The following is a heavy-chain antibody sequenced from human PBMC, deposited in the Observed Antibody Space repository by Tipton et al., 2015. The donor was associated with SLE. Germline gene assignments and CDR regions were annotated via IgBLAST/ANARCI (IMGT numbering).Heavy chain of an antibody. CDR3: AHFAGY. V-gene: IGHV4-34*08. CDR2: INHSGST. CDR1: GFTFSSYE. Sequence: LRLSCAASGFTFSSYEMNWVRQPPGKGLEWIGEINHSGSTNYNPSLKSRVTISVDTSKNQFSLKLSSVTAADTAVYYCAHFAGYWGQGTLVTVSS. J-gene: IGHJ4*02.